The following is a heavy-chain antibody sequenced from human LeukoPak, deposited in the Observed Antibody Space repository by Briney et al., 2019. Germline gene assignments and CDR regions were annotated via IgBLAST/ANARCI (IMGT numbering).Heavy chain of an antibody. Sequence: GGSLRLSCAASGFTFSSYSMNWVRQAPGKGLEWVSSISSSSSYIYYADSVKGRFTISRDNAKNSLYLQMNSLRAEDTAVYYCARASRAPYYDYVWGSYPYYYYYYMDVWGKGTTVTVSS. J-gene: IGHJ6*03. CDR2: ISSSSSYI. D-gene: IGHD3-16*01. V-gene: IGHV3-21*01. CDR3: ARASRAPYYDYVWGSYPYYYYYYMDV. CDR1: GFTFSSYS.